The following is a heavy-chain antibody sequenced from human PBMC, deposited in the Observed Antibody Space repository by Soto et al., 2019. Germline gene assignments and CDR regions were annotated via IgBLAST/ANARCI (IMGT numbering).Heavy chain of an antibody. CDR2: IHHSGST. CDR1: GLSISSDNW. V-gene: IGHV4-4*02. J-gene: IGHJ4*02. Sequence: QVQLQESGPCLVRPSATVSLTCAVSGLSISSDNWWSWVRQPPGKGLEWIGEIHHSGSTNYNPSLKSRVTMSVAPCKALFSPTLNSVTAADTAFYFCARDKRRPPGDWGQGTLVCVSS. CDR3: ARDKRRPPGD.